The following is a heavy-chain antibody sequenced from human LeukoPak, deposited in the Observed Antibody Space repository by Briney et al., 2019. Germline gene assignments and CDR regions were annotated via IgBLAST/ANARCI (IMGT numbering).Heavy chain of an antibody. Sequence: ASVKVSCKASGGTFSSYAISWVRQAPGQGLEWMGGIIPIFGTANYAQKFQGRVTITTDESTSTAYMELSSLRSEDTAVYYCAREGASPGPGAFDIWGQGTMVTVSS. CDR1: GGTFSSYA. CDR3: AREGASPGPGAFDI. CDR2: IIPIFGTA. V-gene: IGHV1-69*05. J-gene: IGHJ3*02.